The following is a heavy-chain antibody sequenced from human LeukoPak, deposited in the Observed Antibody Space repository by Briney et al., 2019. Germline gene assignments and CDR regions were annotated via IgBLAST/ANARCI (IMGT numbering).Heavy chain of an antibody. CDR2: IYYSGST. Sequence: SETLSLTCTVSGGSISSSSYYWAWIRQPPGKGLEWIGSIYYSGSTYYNPSLKSRVTISIDTSKNQFSLKLSSVTAADTAVYYCARASCSGGSCYNSRGWFDPWGQGTLVTVSS. V-gene: IGHV4-39*07. J-gene: IGHJ5*02. D-gene: IGHD2-15*01. CDR1: GGSISSSSYY. CDR3: ARASCSGGSCYNSRGWFDP.